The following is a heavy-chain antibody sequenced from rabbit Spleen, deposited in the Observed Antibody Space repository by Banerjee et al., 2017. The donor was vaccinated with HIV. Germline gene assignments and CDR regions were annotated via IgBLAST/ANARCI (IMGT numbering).Heavy chain of an antibody. Sequence: QSLEESGGDLVKPGASLTLTCTASGFTLRSYVVSWVRQAPGKGLEWIGCIGLDNGLTYYASWAKGRFTISKTSSTTVTLQMSSLTGADTATYFCVRDIYSDNMGLWGQGTLVTVS. D-gene: IGHD2-1*01. V-gene: IGHV1S40*01. J-gene: IGHJ4*01. CDR1: GFTLRSYV. CDR2: IGLDNGLT. CDR3: VRDIYSDNMGL.